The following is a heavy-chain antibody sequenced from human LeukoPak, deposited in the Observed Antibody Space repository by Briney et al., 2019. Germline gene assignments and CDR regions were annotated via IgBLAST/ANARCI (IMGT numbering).Heavy chain of an antibody. CDR2: IRYDGSNK. CDR1: GFTFSSYG. Sequence: GGSLRLSCAASGFTFSSYGMHWVRQAPGKGLEWVAFIRYDGSNKYYADSVKGRFTISRDNSKNTLYLQMNSLRAEDTAVYYCAKDYIRELTDAFDIWGQGTMVTVSS. J-gene: IGHJ3*02. V-gene: IGHV3-30*02. D-gene: IGHD1-26*01. CDR3: AKDYIRELTDAFDI.